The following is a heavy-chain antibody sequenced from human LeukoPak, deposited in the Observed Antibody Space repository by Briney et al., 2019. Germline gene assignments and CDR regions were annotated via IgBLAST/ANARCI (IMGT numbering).Heavy chain of an antibody. CDR3: AREEYSSVWSFDY. J-gene: IGHJ4*02. Sequence: SQTLSLTCAISGDSVSSNSAAWNWIRQSPSRVLEWLGRTFYRSKWYNDYVASVEGRITINPDTSKNQFSLQLNSVTPEDTAVYYCAREEYSSVWSFDYWSQGSLVTVSS. D-gene: IGHD6-19*01. CDR2: TFYRSKWYN. CDR1: GDSVSSNSAA. V-gene: IGHV6-1*01.